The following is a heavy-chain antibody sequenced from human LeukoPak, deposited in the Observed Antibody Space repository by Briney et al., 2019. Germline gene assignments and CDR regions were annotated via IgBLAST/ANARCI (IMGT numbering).Heavy chain of an antibody. D-gene: IGHD2-15*01. V-gene: IGHV1-69*13. Sequence: GASVTVSCKASGGTFSSYAISWVRQAPGQGLEWMGGIIPIFGTANYAQKFQGRVTITADESTSTAYMELSSLRSEDTAVYYCARALELGYCSGGSCRSQVKANYYYGMDVWGQGTTVTVSS. CDR1: GGTFSSYA. CDR3: ARALELGYCSGGSCRSQVKANYYYGMDV. J-gene: IGHJ6*02. CDR2: IIPIFGTA.